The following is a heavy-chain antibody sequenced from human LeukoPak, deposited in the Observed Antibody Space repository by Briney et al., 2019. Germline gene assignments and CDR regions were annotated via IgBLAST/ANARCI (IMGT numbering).Heavy chain of an antibody. Sequence: SETLSLTCTVSGGSVSSSSYYWGWIRQPPGKGLEWIGSFYYSGSTYYNPSLKSRVTISVDMSKNQFSLKLSSVTAADTAVYYCARQPRYGPFDYWGQGTLVTVSS. V-gene: IGHV4-39*01. D-gene: IGHD5-18*01. J-gene: IGHJ4*02. CDR1: GGSVSSSSYY. CDR2: FYYSGST. CDR3: ARQPRYGPFDY.